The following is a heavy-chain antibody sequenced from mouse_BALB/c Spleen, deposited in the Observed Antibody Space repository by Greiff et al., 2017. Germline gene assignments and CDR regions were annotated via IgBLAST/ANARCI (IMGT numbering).Heavy chain of an antibody. Sequence: VQLQQSGAELVKPGASVKLSCKASGYTFTSYYMYWVKQRPGQGLEWIGEINPSNGGTNFNEKFKSKATLTVDKSSSTAYMQLSSLTSEDSAVYYCTSYYRYDRAWFAYWGQGTLVTVSA. CDR2: INPSNGGT. D-gene: IGHD2-14*01. CDR3: TSYYRYDRAWFAY. J-gene: IGHJ3*01. V-gene: IGHV1S81*02. CDR1: GYTFTSYY.